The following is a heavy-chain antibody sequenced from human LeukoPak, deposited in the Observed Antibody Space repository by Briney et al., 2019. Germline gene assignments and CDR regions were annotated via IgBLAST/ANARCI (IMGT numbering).Heavy chain of an antibody. D-gene: IGHD3-16*02. CDR1: GGSFSGYY. V-gene: IGHV4-34*01. CDR3: ARDQGYYDYVWGSYRHDAFDI. CDR2: INHSAST. Sequence: SETLSLTCAVYGGSFSGYYWTWIRQPPGKGLEWIGEINHSASTNYNPSLKSRVTISVDTSKNQFSLKLSSVTAADTAVYYCARDQGYYDYVWGSYRHDAFDIWGQGTMVTVSS. J-gene: IGHJ3*02.